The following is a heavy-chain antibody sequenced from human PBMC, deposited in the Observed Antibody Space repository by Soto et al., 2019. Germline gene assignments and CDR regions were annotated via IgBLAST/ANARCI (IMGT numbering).Heavy chain of an antibody. CDR3: AKAEIAVAGILDY. J-gene: IGHJ4*02. Sequence: GGSLRLSCAASGFTFSSYAMSWVRQAPGKGLEWVSVISASGGSTYYADSVKGRFTISRDNSKNTLYLQMNSLRAEDTAVYYCAKAEIAVAGILDYWGQGTLVTVSS. V-gene: IGHV3-23*01. CDR2: ISASGGST. D-gene: IGHD6-19*01. CDR1: GFTFSSYA.